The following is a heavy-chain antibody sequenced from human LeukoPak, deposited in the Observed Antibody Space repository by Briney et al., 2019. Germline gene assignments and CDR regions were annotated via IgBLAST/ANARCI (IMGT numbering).Heavy chain of an antibody. CDR3: ARDNVVDATSGIDY. Sequence: PSETLSLTCTVSGGSISSYYWSWIRQPPGKGLEWIGYIYHSGSTNYNPSLKSRVTISVDTSKNQFSLKLSSVTAADTAVYYCARDNVVDATSGIDYWGQGTLVTVSS. D-gene: IGHD2-15*01. CDR1: GGSISSYY. V-gene: IGHV4-59*01. J-gene: IGHJ4*02. CDR2: IYHSGST.